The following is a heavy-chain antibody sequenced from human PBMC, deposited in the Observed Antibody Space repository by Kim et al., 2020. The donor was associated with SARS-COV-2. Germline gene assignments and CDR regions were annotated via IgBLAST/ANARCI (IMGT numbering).Heavy chain of an antibody. D-gene: IGHD2-15*01. CDR3: ARVVVAATNYNWFDP. V-gene: IGHV4-34*01. J-gene: IGHJ5*02. Sequence: PSLKVRVTRSVDTSKNQFSLKLSCVTAADTAVYYCARVVVAATNYNWFDPWGQGTLVTVSS.